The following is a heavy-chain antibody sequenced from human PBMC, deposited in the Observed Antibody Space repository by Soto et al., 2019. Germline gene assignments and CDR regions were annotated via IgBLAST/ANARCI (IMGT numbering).Heavy chain of an antibody. V-gene: IGHV1-69*02. CDR3: ASPGYTDAFDI. J-gene: IGHJ3*02. CDR2: IIPILGIA. CDR1: AGTFSSYT. D-gene: IGHD6-13*01. Sequence: VKVSSKGYAGTFSSYTISCVRQAPGQRLEWMVSIIPILGIANYAQKFQGRVTITADKSTSTAYMELSSLRSEETAVYYCASPGYTDAFDIWGQGTMVTVSS.